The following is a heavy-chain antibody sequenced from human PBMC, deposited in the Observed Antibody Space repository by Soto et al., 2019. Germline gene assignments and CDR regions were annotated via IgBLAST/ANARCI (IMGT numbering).Heavy chain of an antibody. V-gene: IGHV5-10-1*01. CDR2: IDPSDSYT. CDR1: GYTFTSNW. CDR3: GRRQAVFDLWSGYPAIDY. J-gene: IGHJ4*02. Sequence: GESLKISCKASGYTFTSNWISWVRQVPGKGLEWLGRIDPSDSYTHYNPSFQGHVTISTDKSISTAYLQWSSLKASDTAIYYWGRRQAVFDLWSGYPAIDYWGQGTLVTVSS. D-gene: IGHD3-3*01.